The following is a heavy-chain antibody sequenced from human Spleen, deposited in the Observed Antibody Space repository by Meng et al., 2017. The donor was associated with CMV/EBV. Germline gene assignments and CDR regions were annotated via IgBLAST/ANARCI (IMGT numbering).Heavy chain of an antibody. CDR1: GVYFSGYY. CDR3: ARAVGIAAVYFDY. J-gene: IGHJ4*02. Sequence: CAVYGVYFSGYYCSWIRQPPGKGLEWIGEISHSGSTNYNPSLKSRVTISLDTSKNQFSLKVNSVTAADTAVYYCARAVGIAAVYFDYWGQGTLVTVSS. D-gene: IGHD6-13*01. CDR2: ISHSGST. V-gene: IGHV4-34*01.